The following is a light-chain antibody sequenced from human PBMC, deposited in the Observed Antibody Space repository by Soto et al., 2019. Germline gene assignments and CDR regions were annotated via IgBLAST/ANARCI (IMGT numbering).Light chain of an antibody. CDR2: DVS. CDR3: SSYTSSSTLYV. V-gene: IGLV2-14*04. J-gene: IGLJ1*01. Sequence: SPGQSITISCTGTSSDVGGYNYVSWYQQHPGKAPKLMIYDVSNRPSGVSNRFPGSKSGNTASLTISGLQAEDEADYYCSSYTSSSTLYVFGTGTKVTVL. CDR1: SSDVGGYNY.